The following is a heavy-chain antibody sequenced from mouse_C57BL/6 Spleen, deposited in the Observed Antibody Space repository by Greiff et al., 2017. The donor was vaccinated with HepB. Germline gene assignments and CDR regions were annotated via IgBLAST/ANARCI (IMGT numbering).Heavy chain of an antibody. CDR2: ISNLAYSI. V-gene: IGHV5-15*01. J-gene: IGHJ1*03. CDR1: GFTFSDYG. CDR3: ARQGYYYGSSPNWYFDV. Sequence: EVQLVESGGGLVQPGGSLKLSCAASGFTFSDYGMAWVRQAPRKGPEWVAFISNLAYSIYYADTVTGRFTIARENAKNTLYLEMSSLRSEDTAMYYCARQGYYYGSSPNWYFDVWGTGTTVTVSS. D-gene: IGHD1-1*01.